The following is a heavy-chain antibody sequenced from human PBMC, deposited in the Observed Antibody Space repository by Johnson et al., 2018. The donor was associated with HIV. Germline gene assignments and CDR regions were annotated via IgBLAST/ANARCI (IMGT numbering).Heavy chain of an antibody. CDR3: ASQVRGLWLGADAFDS. Sequence: VQLVESGGGVVRPGGSLRLSCAASGFTFDDYAMHWVRQAPGKGLEWVSGISWNSGSTGYADSVKGRFTISRDNSKNTLYVQMNSLRAEDTAVYYWASQVRGLWLGADAFDSWGQGTMVIVSS. CDR2: ISWNSGST. CDR1: GFTFDDYA. V-gene: IGHV3-20*04. J-gene: IGHJ3*02. D-gene: IGHD3-10*01.